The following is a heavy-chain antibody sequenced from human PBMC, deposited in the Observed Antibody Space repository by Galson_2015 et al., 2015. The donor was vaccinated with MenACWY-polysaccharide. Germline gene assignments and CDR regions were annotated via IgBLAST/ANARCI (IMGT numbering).Heavy chain of an antibody. D-gene: IGHD2-2*01. CDR3: ARSYCSRTSCDGMDV. CDR1: GFTFSSYA. J-gene: IGHJ6*02. CDR2: ISYDGSNK. Sequence: SLRLSCAASGFTFSSYAIHWVRQAPGKGLEWVAVISYDGSNKYYADYVKGRSTISRDSPKNTLYLQMNSLRVEDTAVYYCARSYCSRTSCDGMDVWGQGTTVTVSS. V-gene: IGHV3-30-3*01.